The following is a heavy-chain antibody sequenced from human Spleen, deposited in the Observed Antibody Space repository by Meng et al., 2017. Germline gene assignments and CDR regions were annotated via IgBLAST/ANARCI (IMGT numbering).Heavy chain of an antibody. CDR2: IYHTGRT. V-gene: IGHV4-38-2*01. J-gene: IGHJ4*02. D-gene: IGHD5-12*01. Sequence: SETLSLTCAVSRYSINSGYYWGWIRQPPGKGLEWIGSIYHTGRTYYNPSLKSRVTISVDTSKNQVSLKLTSVTAADTAVYYCAYEDYWGQGSLVTSPQ. CDR1: RYSINSGYY. CDR3: AYEDY.